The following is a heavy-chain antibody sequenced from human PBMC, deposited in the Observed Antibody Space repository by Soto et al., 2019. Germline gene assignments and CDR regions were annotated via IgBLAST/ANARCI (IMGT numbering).Heavy chain of an antibody. Sequence: PGESLKISCKGSGYSFTSYWIGWVRQMPGKGLEWMGIIYPGDSDTRYSPSFQGQVTISADKSISTAYLQWSSLKASDTAMYYCARLPTYYDFWSGNSPTITWFDPWGQGTLVTVSS. CDR1: GYSFTSYW. CDR3: ARLPTYYDFWSGNSPTITWFDP. D-gene: IGHD3-3*01. V-gene: IGHV5-51*01. J-gene: IGHJ5*02. CDR2: IYPGDSDT.